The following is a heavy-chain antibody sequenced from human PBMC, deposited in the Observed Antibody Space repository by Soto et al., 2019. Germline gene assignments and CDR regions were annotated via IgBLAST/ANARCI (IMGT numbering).Heavy chain of an antibody. CDR1: GFIFDDYA. D-gene: IGHD1-26*01. V-gene: IGHV3-9*01. CDR2: IGWNSGAK. CDR3: AKGGSLGSGSCYEFYGLDV. J-gene: IGHJ6*02. Sequence: EEHLVESGGGLVQPGRSLRLSCVGSGFIFDDYAMHWVRQPPGKGLEWVSVIGWNSGAKVYADAVQGRFTISRDNAKNSLYLQMDNLRPEDTALYYCAKGGSLGSGSCYEFYGLDVWGLGTRVTASS.